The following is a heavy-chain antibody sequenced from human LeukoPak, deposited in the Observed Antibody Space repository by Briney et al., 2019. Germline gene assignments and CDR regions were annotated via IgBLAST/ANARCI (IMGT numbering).Heavy chain of an antibody. CDR2: IYPGDSDT. CDR3: ARRGYYDSSGYYNFDY. Sequence: GESLKISCKGSGYSFTNYWIAWVRQMPGKGLEWMGIIYPGDSDTRYSPSFQGQVTISADESISTAYLQWSSLKASDTAMYYCARRGYYDSSGYYNFDYWGQGTLVTVSS. CDR1: GYSFTNYW. V-gene: IGHV5-51*01. J-gene: IGHJ4*02. D-gene: IGHD3-22*01.